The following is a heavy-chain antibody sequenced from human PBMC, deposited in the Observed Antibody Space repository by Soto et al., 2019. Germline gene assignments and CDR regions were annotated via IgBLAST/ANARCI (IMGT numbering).Heavy chain of an antibody. J-gene: IGHJ6*02. CDR2: IIPIFGTA. CDR3: ARVSGYEIYYYYGMDV. D-gene: IGHD5-12*01. Sequence: GASVKVSCKASGGTFSIYAISWVRQAPGQGLEWMGGIIPIFGTANYAQKFQGRVTITADESTSTAYMELSSLRSEDTAVYYCARVSGYEIYYYYGMDVWGQGTTVTVSS. V-gene: IGHV1-69*13. CDR1: GGTFSIYA.